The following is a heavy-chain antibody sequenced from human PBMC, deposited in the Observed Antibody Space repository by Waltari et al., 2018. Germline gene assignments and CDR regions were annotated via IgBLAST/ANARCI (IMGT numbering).Heavy chain of an antibody. J-gene: IGHJ6*03. CDR3: ARAPDYGGNSGIGYYYMDV. Sequence: WSWIRQHPGKGLEWIGYIYYSGSTYYNPSLKSRVTISVDTSKNQFSLKLSSVTAADTAVYYCARAPDYGGNSGIGYYYMDVWGKGTTVTVSS. D-gene: IGHD4-17*01. CDR2: IYYSGST. V-gene: IGHV4-31*02.